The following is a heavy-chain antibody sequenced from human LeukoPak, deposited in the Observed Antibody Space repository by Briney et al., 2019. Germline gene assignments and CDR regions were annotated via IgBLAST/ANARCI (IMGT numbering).Heavy chain of an antibody. Sequence: SETLSLTCGASGGSISSSNWWSWVRQPPGRGLEWIGQIYHSGEINYNPSLKSRVTISLDKSKNQFSLKLSSVTAADTAIYYCARGKEQLVPPFDYWGQGALVTVSS. CDR2: IYHSGEI. V-gene: IGHV4-4*02. J-gene: IGHJ4*02. D-gene: IGHD6-13*01. CDR3: ARGKEQLVPPFDY. CDR1: GGSISSSNW.